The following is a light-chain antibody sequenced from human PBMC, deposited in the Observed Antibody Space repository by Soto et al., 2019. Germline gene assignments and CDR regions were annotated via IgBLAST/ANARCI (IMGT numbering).Light chain of an antibody. CDR3: RLYYGAPGV. V-gene: IGLV7-43*01. CDR2: STD. Sequence: QAVVTQEPSLTVSPGGTVPLTCASSTGAVTRGFYPNWLQQKPGQAPRALIYSTDKRHSWTPARFSGSLLGGKAALTLSGVQPEDEAEYYCRLYYGAPGVFGGGTKLTVL. CDR1: TGAVTRGFY. J-gene: IGLJ3*02.